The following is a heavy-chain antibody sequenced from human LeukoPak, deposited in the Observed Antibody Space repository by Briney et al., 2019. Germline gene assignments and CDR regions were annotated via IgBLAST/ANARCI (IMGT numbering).Heavy chain of an antibody. CDR2: IYPGDSDT. V-gene: IGHV5-51*01. D-gene: IGHD6-13*01. CDR3: AMYSSILNPGGGFFDY. J-gene: IGHJ4*02. CDR1: GYSFTSYW. Sequence: GESLKISCKGSGYSFTSYWIGWVRQMPGKGLEWMGIIYPGDSDTRYSPSFQGQVTISADKSISTAYLQWGSLKASDTAMYYCAMYSSILNPGGGFFDYWGQGTLVTVSS.